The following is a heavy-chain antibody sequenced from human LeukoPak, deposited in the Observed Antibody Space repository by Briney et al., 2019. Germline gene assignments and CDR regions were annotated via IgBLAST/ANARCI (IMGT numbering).Heavy chain of an antibody. CDR3: ASRAWDENYFDY. CDR2: IYYSGST. J-gene: IGHJ4*02. D-gene: IGHD1-26*01. CDR1: GGSLSSYY. Sequence: PSETLSLTCTVSGGSLSSYYWSWIRQPPGKGLEWIGYIYYSGSTNYNPSLKSRVTISVDTSKNQFSLKLSSVTAADTAVYYCASRAWDENYFDYWGQGTLVTVSS. V-gene: IGHV4-59*01.